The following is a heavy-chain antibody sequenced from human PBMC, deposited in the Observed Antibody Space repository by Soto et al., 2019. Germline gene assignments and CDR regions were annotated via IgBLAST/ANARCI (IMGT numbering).Heavy chain of an antibody. CDR1: GFTFSAYG. V-gene: IGHV3-30*18. Sequence: QAQLVESGGGVVQPGESLRLSCEVSGFTFSAYGMHWVRQAPGKGLEWVAAISYDGTNKNYGDSVKGRFTISRDNSKKTLYLQMNSLRPEDTALYYCAKDEYYYSRSGYYIFDSWGQGTLVTVSS. CDR3: AKDEYYYSRSGYYIFDS. D-gene: IGHD3-22*01. CDR2: ISYDGTNK. J-gene: IGHJ4*02.